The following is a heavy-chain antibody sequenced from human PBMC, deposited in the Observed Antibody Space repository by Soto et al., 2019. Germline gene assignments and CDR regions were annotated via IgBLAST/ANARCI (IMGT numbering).Heavy chain of an antibody. J-gene: IGHJ4*02. D-gene: IGHD3-22*01. CDR3: ARGDGDYYDGNGYLGRH. CDR2: IKSDESGT. Sequence: EVQLVESGGGLVQPGGSLTLSCAASGFTFSSYWMHWVRQAPGKGLVWVARIKSDESGTIYADSVKGRLTISRDNARNTLYLQMNSLRAEDTAVYFCARGDGDYYDGNGYLGRHWGQGTLVTVSS. V-gene: IGHV3-74*01. CDR1: GFTFSSYW.